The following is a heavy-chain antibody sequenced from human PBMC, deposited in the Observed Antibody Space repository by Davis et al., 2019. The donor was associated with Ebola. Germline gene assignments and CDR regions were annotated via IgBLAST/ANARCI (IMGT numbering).Heavy chain of an antibody. Sequence: SVKVSCKTSGGTFTNYAVNWVRQAPGQGLEWMGRIIPVVDTKDYAQKFQGRVTLTADKATNTAYMELSGLRFDDTAVYYCARDEGRYSYGRWFDPWGQGTLVTVSS. CDR1: GGTFTNYA. J-gene: IGHJ5*02. D-gene: IGHD5-18*01. CDR3: ARDEGRYSYGRWFDP. CDR2: IIPVVDTK. V-gene: IGHV1-69*04.